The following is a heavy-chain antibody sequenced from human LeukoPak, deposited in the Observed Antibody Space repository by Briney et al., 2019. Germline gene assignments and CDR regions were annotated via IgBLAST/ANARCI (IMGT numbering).Heavy chain of an antibody. Sequence: ASVKVSCKASGYTFTSYYMHWVRQAPGQGLEWMGIINPSGGSTSYAQKFQGRVTMTTDTSTTTAYMELRRLRSDDTAVYYCARGFGGPLDYWGQGTLVTVSS. V-gene: IGHV1-46*01. J-gene: IGHJ4*02. CDR1: GYTFTSYY. CDR2: INPSGGST. CDR3: ARGFGGPLDY. D-gene: IGHD3-10*01.